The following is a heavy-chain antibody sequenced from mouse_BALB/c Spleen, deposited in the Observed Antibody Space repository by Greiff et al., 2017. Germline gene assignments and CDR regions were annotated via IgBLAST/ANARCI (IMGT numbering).Heavy chain of an antibody. CDR1: GYSITSDYA. D-gene: IGHD2-14*01. J-gene: IGHJ3*01. V-gene: IGHV3-2*02. CDR2: ISYSGST. Sequence: EVQLQESGPGLVKPSQSLSLTCTVTGYSITSDYAWNWIRQFPGNKLEWMGYISYSGSTSYNPSLKSRISITRDTSKNQFFLQLNSVTTEDTATYYCARKGYRSPWFAYWGQGTLVTVSA. CDR3: ARKGYRSPWFAY.